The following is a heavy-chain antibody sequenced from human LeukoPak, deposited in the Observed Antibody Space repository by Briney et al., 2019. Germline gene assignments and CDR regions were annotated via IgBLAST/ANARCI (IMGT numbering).Heavy chain of an antibody. CDR1: GGSISSGSYY. Sequence: PSETLSLTCTVSGGSISSGSYYWSWIRQPAGKGLEWIGRIYTSGSTNYNPSLKSRVTISVDTSKNQFSLKLSSVTAADTAVYYCARGPYSSSWGVYYFDYWGQGTLVTVSS. CDR3: ARGPYSSSWGVYYFDY. D-gene: IGHD6-13*01. V-gene: IGHV4-61*02. J-gene: IGHJ4*02. CDR2: IYTSGST.